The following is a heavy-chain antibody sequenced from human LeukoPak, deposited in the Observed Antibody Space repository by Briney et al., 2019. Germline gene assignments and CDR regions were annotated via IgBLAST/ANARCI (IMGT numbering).Heavy chain of an antibody. CDR1: GGTFTSYA. Sequence: SVTLSCTASGGTFTSYAISWVRQAPGQGLEWMGGIIPIFSTANYAQKFQGRVTITADESTSTAYMALSSLRSEDAAVYYWAADPSPGIEGLAWFDPWGQGTLVTVSS. V-gene: IGHV1-69*13. D-gene: IGHD1-26*01. CDR3: AADPSPGIEGLAWFDP. J-gene: IGHJ5*02. CDR2: IIPIFSTA.